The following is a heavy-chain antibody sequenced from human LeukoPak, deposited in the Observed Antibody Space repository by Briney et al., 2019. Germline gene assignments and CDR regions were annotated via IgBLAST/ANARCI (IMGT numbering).Heavy chain of an antibody. Sequence: GGSLRLSCGGFGFTFSSFSLSWVRQAPGKGLEWVASISSGSSDIFYRDSVKGRFTISRDNANNSLFLQMNSLRAEDTAMYYCARAFCSGTRCPLDVWGKGTTVTVSS. CDR3: ARAFCSGTRCPLDV. J-gene: IGHJ6*04. CDR2: ISSGSSDI. V-gene: IGHV3-21*01. CDR1: GFTFSSFS. D-gene: IGHD2-2*01.